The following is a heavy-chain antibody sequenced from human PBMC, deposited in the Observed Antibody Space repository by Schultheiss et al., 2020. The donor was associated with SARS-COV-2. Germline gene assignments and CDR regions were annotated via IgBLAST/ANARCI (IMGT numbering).Heavy chain of an antibody. Sequence: GGSLRLSCAASGFTFSSYWMHWVRQAPGKGLGWVSSNGRSRSDRYYADSVKGRFTISRDNAKNSLYLQMNSLRAEDTAVYYCARDRNYDYVWGSYRPRYYGMDVWGQGTTVTVSS. V-gene: IGHV3-21*01. CDR1: GFTFSSYW. D-gene: IGHD3-16*02. CDR2: NGRSRSDR. J-gene: IGHJ6*02. CDR3: ARDRNYDYVWGSYRPRYYGMDV.